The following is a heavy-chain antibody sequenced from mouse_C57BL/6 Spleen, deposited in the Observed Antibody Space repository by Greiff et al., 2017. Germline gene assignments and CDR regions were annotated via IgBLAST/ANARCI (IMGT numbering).Heavy chain of an antibody. Sequence: EVKLMASGGGLVKPGGSLKLSCAASGFTFSDYGMHWVRQAPEKGLEWVAYISSGSSTIYYADTVKGRFTISRDNAKNTLFLQMTSLRSEDTAMYYCARDWGFDYWGQGTTLTVAS. V-gene: IGHV5-17*01. CDR3: ARDWGFDY. CDR1: GFTFSDYG. CDR2: ISSGSSTI. J-gene: IGHJ2*01. D-gene: IGHD4-1*01.